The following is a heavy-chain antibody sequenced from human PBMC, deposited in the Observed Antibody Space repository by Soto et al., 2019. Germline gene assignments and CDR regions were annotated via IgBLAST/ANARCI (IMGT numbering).Heavy chain of an antibody. D-gene: IGHD3-22*01. CDR2: IRSKANSYAT. J-gene: IGHJ3*02. CDR3: TRQDKWLLPKAFDI. V-gene: IGHV3-73*01. Sequence: GGSLRLSCAASGFTFSGSAMHWVRQASGKGLEWVGRIRSKANSYATAYAASVKGRFTISRDDSKNTAYLQMNSLKTEDTAVYYCTRQDKWLLPKAFDIWGQGTMVTVSS. CDR1: GFTFSGSA.